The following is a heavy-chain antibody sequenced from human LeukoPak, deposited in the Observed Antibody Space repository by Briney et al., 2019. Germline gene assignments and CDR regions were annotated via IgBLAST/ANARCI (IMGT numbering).Heavy chain of an antibody. CDR3: AAVRIAVAGTPQFDY. D-gene: IGHD6-19*01. V-gene: IGHV4-39*07. J-gene: IGHJ4*02. CDR2: IYDSGST. CDR1: GGSIRSSYYY. Sequence: PSETLSLTCTVSGGSIRSSYYYWGWIRQPPGKGLEWLGSIYDSGSTYYNPSLKSRVTISVDTSKNQFSLKLSSVTAADTAVYYCAAVRIAVAGTPQFDYWGQGTLVTVSS.